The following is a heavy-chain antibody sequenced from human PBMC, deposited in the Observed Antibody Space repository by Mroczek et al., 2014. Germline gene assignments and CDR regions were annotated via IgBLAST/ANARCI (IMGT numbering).Heavy chain of an antibody. V-gene: IGHV3-30-3*01. D-gene: IGHD3-3*01. CDR1: GFTFNNYA. J-gene: IGHJ4*02. CDR2: ISYDGSNK. CDR3: ARDGGKSDDFWSGYPTPFDY. Sequence: VQLVESGGGVVQPGRSLRLSCAASGFTFNNYAMHWVRQAPGKGLEWVAVISYDGSNKYYTDSVKGRFTISRDNSKNTLYLQMNSPRVEDTAVYYCARDGGKSDDFWSGYPTPFDYWGQGTLVTVSS.